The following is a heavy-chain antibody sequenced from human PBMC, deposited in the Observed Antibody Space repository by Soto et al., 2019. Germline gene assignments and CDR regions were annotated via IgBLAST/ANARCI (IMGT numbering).Heavy chain of an antibody. Sequence: SETLSLTCTVSGGSISSSSYYWGWIRQPPGKGREWIGYIYYSGSFYNNPSLKSRVTISVDTSKNQFSLYLSSVTAADTAVYYCARLHLYSGNDGYVDYWGRGTLVTVSS. D-gene: IGHD5-12*01. J-gene: IGHJ4*02. V-gene: IGHV4-39*01. CDR1: GGSISSSSYY. CDR3: ARLHLYSGNDGYVDY. CDR2: IYYSGSF.